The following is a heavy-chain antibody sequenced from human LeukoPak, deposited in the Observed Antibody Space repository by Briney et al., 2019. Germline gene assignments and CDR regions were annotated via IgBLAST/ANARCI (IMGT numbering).Heavy chain of an antibody. CDR3: ARDQGEQWLVHFDY. J-gene: IGHJ4*02. D-gene: IGHD6-19*01. CDR2: IYTSGST. Sequence: SETLSLTCTVSGGSISSYYWSWIRQPAGKGLGWIGRIYTSGSTNYNPSLKSRVAMSVDTSKNQFSLKLSSVTAADTAVYYCARDQGEQWLVHFDYWGQGTLVTVSS. CDR1: GGSISSYY. V-gene: IGHV4-4*07.